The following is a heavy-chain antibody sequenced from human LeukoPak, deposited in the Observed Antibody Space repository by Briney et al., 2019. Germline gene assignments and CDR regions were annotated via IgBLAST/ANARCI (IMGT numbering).Heavy chain of an antibody. J-gene: IGHJ4*02. CDR3: AKGATVSATGTIDY. CDR1: GFTFSDYY. D-gene: IGHD6-13*01. V-gene: IGHV3-11*05. Sequence: PGGSLRLSCAASGFTFSDYYMSWIRQAPGKGLEWVSYISSSSSYTNYADSVRGRFTISRDNAKNSLFLQMNSLRAEDTAVYYCAKGATVSATGTIDYWGQGTLVTVSS. CDR2: ISSSSSYT.